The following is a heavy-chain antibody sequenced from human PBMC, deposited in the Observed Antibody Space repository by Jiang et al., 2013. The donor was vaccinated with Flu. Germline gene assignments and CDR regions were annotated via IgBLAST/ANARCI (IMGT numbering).Heavy chain of an antibody. Sequence: SGAEVKKPGSSVKVSCKASGGTFSSYTISWVRQAPGQGLEWMGRIIPILGIANYAQKFQGRVTITADKSTSTAYMELSSLRSEDTAVYYCARAGGENGGIQSFDIWGQGTMVTVSS. J-gene: IGHJ3*02. V-gene: IGHV1-69*04. CDR1: GGTFSSYT. CDR3: ARAGGENGGIQSFDI. CDR2: IIPILGIA. D-gene: IGHD4-23*01.